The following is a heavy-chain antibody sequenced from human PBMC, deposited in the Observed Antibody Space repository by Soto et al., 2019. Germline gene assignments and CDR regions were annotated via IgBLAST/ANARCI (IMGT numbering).Heavy chain of an antibody. J-gene: IGHJ4*02. CDR1: DTFTSYG. CDR3: ARDNGYESEY. V-gene: IGHV1-18*01. D-gene: IGHD5-12*01. CDR2: ISAYNGNT. Sequence: QVQLVQSGAEVKKPGASVKVSCKASDTFTSYGISWVRQAPGQGLEWMGWISAYNGNTNYAQKHQGRVTMTTDPSTSTAYMHLRSLISYDAAVYYCARDNGYESEYWGQATLVTVSS.